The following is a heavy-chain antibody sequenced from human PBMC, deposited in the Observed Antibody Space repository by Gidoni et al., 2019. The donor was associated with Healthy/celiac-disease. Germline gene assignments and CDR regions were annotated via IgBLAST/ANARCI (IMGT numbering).Heavy chain of an antibody. CDR3: ARLRNFMVRDLGWFDP. V-gene: IGHV4-59*08. D-gene: IGHD3-10*01. CDR2: IYYSGST. J-gene: IGHJ5*02. Sequence: QVQLQESGPGLVKPSETLSLTCTVSGGSISSYYWSWIRQPPGKGLEWIGYIYYSGSTNYNPSLKSRVTISVDTSKSQFSLKLSSVTAADTAVYYCARLRNFMVRDLGWFDPWGQGTLVTVSS. CDR1: GGSISSYY.